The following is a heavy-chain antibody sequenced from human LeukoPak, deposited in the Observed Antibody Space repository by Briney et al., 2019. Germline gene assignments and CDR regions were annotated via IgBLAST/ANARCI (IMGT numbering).Heavy chain of an antibody. D-gene: IGHD4-11*01. CDR2: IYYSGST. Sequence: ASETLSLTCTVSGGSISSSSYYWGWIRQPPGKGLEWIGSIYYSGSTYYNPSLKSRVTISVDTSKNQFSLKLSSVTAADTAVYYCARQRISGNYGGSRLDYWGQGTLVTVSS. CDR1: GGSISSSSYY. CDR3: ARQRISGNYGGSRLDY. J-gene: IGHJ4*02. V-gene: IGHV4-39*01.